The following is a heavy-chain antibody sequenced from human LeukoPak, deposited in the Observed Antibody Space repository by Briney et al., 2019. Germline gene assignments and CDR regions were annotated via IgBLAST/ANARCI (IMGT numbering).Heavy chain of an antibody. J-gene: IGHJ4*02. Sequence: SETLSLTCSVSGDSVSRSDSYWDSIRQPPGKGLGWIGTIYYSRRTYYSPSLKSRVTMSVDKSNNQFSLKMRSVTAADTAVYYCARRRDYDGSGYLEWGRGTLLSVSS. CDR2: IYYSRRT. CDR3: ARRRDYDGSGYLE. CDR1: GDSVSRSDSY. D-gene: IGHD3-22*01. V-gene: IGHV4-39*01.